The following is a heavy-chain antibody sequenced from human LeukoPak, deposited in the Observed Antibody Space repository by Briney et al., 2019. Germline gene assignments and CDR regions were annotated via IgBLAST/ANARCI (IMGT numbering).Heavy chain of an antibody. J-gene: IGHJ3*02. CDR2: ISYDGSNK. D-gene: IGHD3-22*01. V-gene: IGHV3-30*18. Sequence: PGGSLRLSCAASGFIVSSNYMSWVRQAPGKGLEWVAVISYDGSNKYYADSVKGRFTISRDNSKNTLYLQMNSLRAEDTAVYYCAKESSGYYYDSSGYYRIVDSDAFDIWGQGTMVTVSS. CDR3: AKESSGYYYDSSGYYRIVDSDAFDI. CDR1: GFIVSSNY.